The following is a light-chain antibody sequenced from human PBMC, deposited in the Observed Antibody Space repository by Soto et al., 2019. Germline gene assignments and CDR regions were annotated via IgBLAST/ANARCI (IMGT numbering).Light chain of an antibody. V-gene: IGKV1-33*01. CDR3: QQYDNLPPYT. Sequence: DIQKTQSPSSLSASVGDRVTITCQASQDISDYLNRYQQKPGKAPKLLIYDASNLETGVPSRFSGSGSGTDFTFTISSLQPEDIATYYCQQYDNLPPYTFGQGTKLEIK. CDR2: DAS. J-gene: IGKJ2*01. CDR1: QDISDY.